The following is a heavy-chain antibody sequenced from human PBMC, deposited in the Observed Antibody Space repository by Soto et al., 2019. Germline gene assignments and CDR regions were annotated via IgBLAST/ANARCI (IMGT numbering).Heavy chain of an antibody. V-gene: IGHV1-69*01. CDR2: IIPIFGTA. CDR1: GGTFSSYA. J-gene: IGHJ5*02. CDR3: ARDYDSSGYYYGNWFDP. Sequence: QVQLVQSGAEVKKPGSSVKVSCKASGGTFSSYAISWVRQAPGQGLEWMGGIIPIFGTANYAQKFQGRVKITADESTSTAYMELSSLRSEDTAVYYCARDYDSSGYYYGNWFDPWGQGTLVTVSS. D-gene: IGHD3-22*01.